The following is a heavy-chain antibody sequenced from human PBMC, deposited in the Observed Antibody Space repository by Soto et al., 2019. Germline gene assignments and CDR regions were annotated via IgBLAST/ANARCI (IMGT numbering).Heavy chain of an antibody. CDR2: IYYSGST. CDR1: GGSINSNY. J-gene: IGHJ3*02. V-gene: IGHV4-59*01. Sequence: QVQLQESGPGLVKPSETLSLTCSVSGGSINSNYWSWIRQPPGKGLEWIGYIYYSGSTNYNPSLKSRVTISVDTSKNQFSLKLSSGTAADTAVYFCARTYSGSFGRHAFDIWGQGTMVTVSS. CDR3: ARTYSGSFGRHAFDI. D-gene: IGHD3-10*01.